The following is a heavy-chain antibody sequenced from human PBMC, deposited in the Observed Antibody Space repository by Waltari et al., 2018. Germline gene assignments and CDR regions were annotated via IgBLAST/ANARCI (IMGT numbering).Heavy chain of an antibody. J-gene: IGHJ4*02. CDR2: INPNSGGT. CDR1: GYTFTGYY. V-gene: IGHV1-2*02. Sequence: QVQLVQSGAEVKKPGASVKVSCKASGYTFTGYYMHWVRQAPGQGLEWMGWINPNSGGTNYAQKFQGRVTMTRDTSISTAYMELSRLRADDTAVYYCASLGWAAAGTGSFEDYWGQGTLVTVSS. D-gene: IGHD6-13*01. CDR3: ASLGWAAAGTGSFEDY.